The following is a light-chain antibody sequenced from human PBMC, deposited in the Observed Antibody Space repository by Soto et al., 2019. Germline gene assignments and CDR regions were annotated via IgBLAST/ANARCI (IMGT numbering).Light chain of an antibody. J-gene: IGKJ4*01. Sequence: AIRMTQSPSSLSASTGDRVTITCRASQGISSYLAWYQQKPGKAPKLLIYAASTLQSGVPSRFSGSRSGTEFSLTISSLQPEDFATYYCLQHNNYPLTFGGGTKVEIK. CDR3: LQHNNYPLT. CDR1: QGISSY. CDR2: AAS. V-gene: IGKV1-8*01.